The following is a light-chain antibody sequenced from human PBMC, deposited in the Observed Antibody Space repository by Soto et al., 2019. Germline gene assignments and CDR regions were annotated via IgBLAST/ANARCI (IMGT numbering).Light chain of an antibody. Sequence: QTVVTQEPSFSVSPGGTVTLTCGLSSGSVSTSYYPSWYQQTPGQAPRTLIYSTNTRSSGVPDRFSGSILGNKAALTITGAQADYESDYYCVLYMGGGISVFGGGTKLTVL. V-gene: IGLV8-61*01. CDR2: STN. CDR1: SGSVSTSYY. J-gene: IGLJ2*01. CDR3: VLYMGGGISV.